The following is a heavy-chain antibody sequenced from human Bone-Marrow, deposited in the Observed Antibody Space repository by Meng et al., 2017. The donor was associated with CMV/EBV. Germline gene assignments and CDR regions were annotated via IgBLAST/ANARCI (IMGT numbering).Heavy chain of an antibody. Sequence: SGSYYWSWIRQPPGKGLEWIGYIYYSGSTNYNPSLKSRVTISVDTSKNQFSLKLSSVTAADTAVYYCARAEGITIFGVVTTNWFDSWGQGTLVTVSS. V-gene: IGHV4-61*01. CDR2: IYYSGST. J-gene: IGHJ5*01. CDR1: SGSYY. CDR3: ARAEGITIFGVVTTNWFDS. D-gene: IGHD3-3*01.